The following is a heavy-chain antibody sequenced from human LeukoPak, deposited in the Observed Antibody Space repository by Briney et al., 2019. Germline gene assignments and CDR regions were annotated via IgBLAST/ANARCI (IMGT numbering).Heavy chain of an antibody. CDR3: AREMGVRGVSIPHYSMDV. CDR2: INQDGSEK. Sequence: GGSLRLSCVASGFTFDDYWMSWVRQAPGQGLEWVANINQDGSEKYYLDSAKGRFTISRDNAKNSLYLQMNSLRAEDTAVYYCAREMGVRGVSIPHYSMDVWGKGTTVTISS. J-gene: IGHJ6*03. V-gene: IGHV3-7*01. CDR1: GFTFDDYW. D-gene: IGHD3-10*01.